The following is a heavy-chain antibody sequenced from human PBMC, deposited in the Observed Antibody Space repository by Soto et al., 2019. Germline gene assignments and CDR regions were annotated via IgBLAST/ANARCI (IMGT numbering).Heavy chain of an antibody. CDR2: ISGSGGST. CDR1: GFTFSSYA. CDR3: AKESRLVAVAGTNLDY. J-gene: IGHJ4*02. V-gene: IGHV3-23*01. Sequence: GVLRLSCAASGFTFSSYAMSWVRQAPGKGLEWVSAISGSGGSTYYADSVKGRFTISRDNSKNTLYLQMNSLRAEDTAVYYCAKESRLVAVAGTNLDYWGQGTLVTVS. D-gene: IGHD6-19*01.